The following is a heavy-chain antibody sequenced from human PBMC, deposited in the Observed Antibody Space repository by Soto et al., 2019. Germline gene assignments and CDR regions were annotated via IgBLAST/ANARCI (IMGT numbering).Heavy chain of an antibody. Sequence: SETLSLTCTVSGGSISSGGYYWSWIRQHPGKGLEWIGYIYYSGSTNYNPSLKSRVTISVDTSKNQFSLKLSSVTAADTAVYYCARARGVYGSGSYTPSWFDPWGQGTLVTVSS. D-gene: IGHD3-10*01. J-gene: IGHJ5*02. CDR2: IYYSGST. V-gene: IGHV4-61*08. CDR3: ARARGVYGSGSYTPSWFDP. CDR1: GGSISSGGYY.